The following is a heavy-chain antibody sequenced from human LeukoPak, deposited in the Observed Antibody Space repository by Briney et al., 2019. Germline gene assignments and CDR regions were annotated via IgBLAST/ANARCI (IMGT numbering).Heavy chain of an antibody. CDR2: IWYDGSNK. D-gene: IGHD6-13*01. CDR3: ARDSSSWSYYYYGMDV. Sequence: GRSLRLSCAASGFTFSSYGMHWVRQAPGKGLEWVAVIWYDGSNKYYADSVKGRFTISTDNSKNTLYLQTNSLRAEDTAVYYCARDSSSWSYYYYGMDVWGQGTTVTVSS. J-gene: IGHJ6*02. V-gene: IGHV3-33*01. CDR1: GFTFSSYG.